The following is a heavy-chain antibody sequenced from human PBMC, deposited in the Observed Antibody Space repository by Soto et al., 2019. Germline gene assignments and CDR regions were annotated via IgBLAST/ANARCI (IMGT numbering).Heavy chain of an antibody. CDR2: ISGSGGRT. V-gene: IGHV3-23*01. J-gene: IGHJ4*02. D-gene: IGHD6-13*01. CDR3: AKENGYSSSWFEFDY. Sequence: EVQLLESGGGLVQPGGSLRLSCAASGFTFSSYPMSWVRQAPGKGLAWVSAISGSGGRTYYADSVKGRFTISRDNSKNTLYLQMNSLRAEDKAVYDCAKENGYSSSWFEFDYWGQGTLVTVSS. CDR1: GFTFSSYP.